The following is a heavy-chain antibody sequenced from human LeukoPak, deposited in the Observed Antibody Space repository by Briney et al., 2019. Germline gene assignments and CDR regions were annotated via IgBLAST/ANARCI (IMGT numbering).Heavy chain of an antibody. J-gene: IGHJ3*01. Sequence: SETLSLTCAVSGVSLSHHHWRWLRQPPGKGLEWIGYVNYRGSTNYSPSLKSRAIISLDMSKNEFSLKLTSVTAADTAVYFCARHAETSMPTNDDGFEFWGRGTMVTVAS. D-gene: IGHD2/OR15-2a*01. V-gene: IGHV4-59*08. CDR3: ARHAETSMPTNDDGFEF. CDR1: GVSLSHHH. CDR2: VNYRGST.